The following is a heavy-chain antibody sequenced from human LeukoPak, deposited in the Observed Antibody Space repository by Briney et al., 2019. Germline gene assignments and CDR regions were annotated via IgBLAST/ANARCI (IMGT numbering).Heavy chain of an antibody. CDR3: ARVDQAYPERWLQLGYYYMDV. CDR2: IYTSGTT. CDR1: GGSISSFY. V-gene: IGHV4-4*07. J-gene: IGHJ6*03. D-gene: IGHD5-24*01. Sequence: SETLSLTCSVSGGSISSFYCNWMRQPAGKGLEWIGRIYTSGTTTYNPSLKSRVTMSVDTSKNQFSLKLSSVTAADTAVYYCARVDQAYPERWLQLGYYYMDVWGKGTTVTVSS.